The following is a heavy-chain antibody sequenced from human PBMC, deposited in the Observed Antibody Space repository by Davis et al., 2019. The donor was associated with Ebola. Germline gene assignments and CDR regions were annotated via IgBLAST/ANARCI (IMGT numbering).Heavy chain of an antibody. J-gene: IGHJ4*02. CDR1: GFTFSGSA. Sequence: LSLTCAASGFTFSGSAMHWVRQASGKGLEWVGRIRSKANSYATAYAASVKGRFTISRDDSKNTAYLQMNSLKTEDTAVYYCTLTVAGTRDYWGQETLVTVSS. V-gene: IGHV3-73*01. D-gene: IGHD6-19*01. CDR3: TLTVAGTRDY. CDR2: IRSKANSYAT.